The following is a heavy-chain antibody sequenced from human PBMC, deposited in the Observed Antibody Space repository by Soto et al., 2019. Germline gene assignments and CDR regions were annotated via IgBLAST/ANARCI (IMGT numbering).Heavy chain of an antibody. CDR3: ANRGYSGYEPAANWFDP. J-gene: IGHJ5*02. Sequence: ASVKVSCKASGGTFSSYAISWVRQAPGQGLEWMGGIIPIFGTANYAQKFQGRVTITADESTSTAYMELSSLRSEDTAVYYCANRGYSGYEPAANWFDPWGQGTLVTVSS. CDR1: GGTFSSYA. V-gene: IGHV1-69*13. CDR2: IIPIFGTA. D-gene: IGHD5-12*01.